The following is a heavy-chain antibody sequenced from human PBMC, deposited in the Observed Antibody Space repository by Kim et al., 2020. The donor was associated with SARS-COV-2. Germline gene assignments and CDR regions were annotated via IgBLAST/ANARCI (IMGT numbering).Heavy chain of an antibody. CDR3: ARDDYGSYDV. CDR1: GFTFSSYA. CDR2: ISYDGSNK. Sequence: GGSLRLSCAASGFTFSSYAMHWVRQAPGKGLEWVAVISYDGSNKYYADSVKGRFTISRDNSKNTLYLQMNSLRAEDTAVYYCARDDYGSYDVWGQGTTVT. J-gene: IGHJ6*02. V-gene: IGHV3-30*04. D-gene: IGHD4-17*01.